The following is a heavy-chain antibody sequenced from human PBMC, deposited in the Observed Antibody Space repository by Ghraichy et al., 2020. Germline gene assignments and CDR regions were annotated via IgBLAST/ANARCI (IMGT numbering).Heavy chain of an antibody. CDR2: ISSSSSSI. Sequence: GESLNISCAASGFTFSSYSMNWVRQAPGKGLEWVSSISSSSSSIYYADSLKGRFTISRDNAKNSLYLQMNSLRAEDTALYYCARNLYGITASYYYYGMDVWGQGTTVTVSS. J-gene: IGHJ6*02. CDR1: GFTFSSYS. D-gene: IGHD1-20*01. CDR3: ARNLYGITASYYYYGMDV. V-gene: IGHV3-21*01.